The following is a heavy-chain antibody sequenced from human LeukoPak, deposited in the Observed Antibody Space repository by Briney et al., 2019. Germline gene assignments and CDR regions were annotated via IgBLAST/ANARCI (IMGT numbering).Heavy chain of an antibody. J-gene: IGHJ6*02. V-gene: IGHV3-74*01. D-gene: IGHD3-22*01. CDR3: ARDQGGGYYDSSGYYSALGGMDV. CDR2: IYGDGSST. Sequence: GGSLRLSCAASGVIVSSSYMSWVRQAPGKGLEWVSRIYGDGSSTSYADSVKGRFTISRDNAKNTLYLQMNSLRAEDTAVYYCARDQGGGYYDSSGYYSALGGMDVWGQGTTVTVSS. CDR1: GVIVSSSY.